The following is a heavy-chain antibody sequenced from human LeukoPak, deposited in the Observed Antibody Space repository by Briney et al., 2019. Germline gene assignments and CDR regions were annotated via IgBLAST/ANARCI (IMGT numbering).Heavy chain of an antibody. J-gene: IGHJ5*02. CDR1: GYTFTSYS. CDR2: INPNSGGT. CDR3: ARGPGELHNWFDP. Sequence: ASVKVSCRASGYTFTSYSISWVRQAPGQGLEWMGWINPNSGGTNYAQKFQGRVTMTRDTSISTAYMELSRLRSDDTAVYYCARGPGELHNWFDPWGQGTLVTVSS. D-gene: IGHD1-7*01. V-gene: IGHV1-2*02.